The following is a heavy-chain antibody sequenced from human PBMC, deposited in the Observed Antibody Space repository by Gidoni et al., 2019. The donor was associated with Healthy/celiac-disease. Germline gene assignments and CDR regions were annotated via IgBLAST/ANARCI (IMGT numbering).Heavy chain of an antibody. J-gene: IGHJ4*02. V-gene: IGHV4-34*01. D-gene: IGHD3-10*02. Sequence: QVQLQQWGAGLLKTSETLSLTCAVYGGSFSGYYWSWIRQPPGKGLERIWEINHSGRTNYNPSLKSRVTISVDTSKKQFSLKLSSVTAADTAVYYCARGLFPVRYFDYWGQGTLVTVSS. CDR1: GGSFSGYY. CDR3: ARGLFPVRYFDY. CDR2: INHSGRT.